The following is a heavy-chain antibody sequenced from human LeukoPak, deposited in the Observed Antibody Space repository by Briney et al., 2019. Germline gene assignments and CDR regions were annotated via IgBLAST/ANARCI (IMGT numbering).Heavy chain of an antibody. CDR2: IKQDGSEK. Sequence: GGSLRLSCAASGFTFSSYWMSWVRQAPGKGLGWVANIKQDGSEKYYVDSVKGRFTISRDNAKNSLYLQMNSLRVEDTAVYYCATDRAYSTFDYWGQGTLVTVSS. V-gene: IGHV3-7*01. CDR3: ATDRAYSTFDY. CDR1: GFTFSSYW. D-gene: IGHD6-13*01. J-gene: IGHJ4*02.